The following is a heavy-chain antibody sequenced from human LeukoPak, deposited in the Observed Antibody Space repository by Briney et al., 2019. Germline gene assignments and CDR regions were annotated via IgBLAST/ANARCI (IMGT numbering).Heavy chain of an antibody. CDR3: AKEYPHSSGYYYDSSGYSQPFDI. Sequence: GRSLRLSCAASGFTFDDYAMHWVRQAPGKGLEWVSGISWNSGSIGYADSVKGRFTISRDNAKNSLYLQMNSLRAEDTALYYCAKEYPHSSGYYYDSSGYSQPFDIWGQGTMVTVPS. D-gene: IGHD3-22*01. CDR1: GFTFDDYA. J-gene: IGHJ3*02. CDR2: ISWNSGSI. V-gene: IGHV3-9*01.